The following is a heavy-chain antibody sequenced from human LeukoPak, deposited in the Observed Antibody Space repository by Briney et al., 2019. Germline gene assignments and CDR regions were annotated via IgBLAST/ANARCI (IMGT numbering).Heavy chain of an antibody. CDR2: ISSSSSYI. V-gene: IGHV3-21*01. Sequence: GGSLRLSCAASGFTFSSYSMNWVRQAPGKGLEWVSSISSSSSYIYYADSVKGRFTISRDNAKNSLYLQMNSLRAEDTAVYYSARVGWFGELIPDYWGQGTLVTVSS. D-gene: IGHD3-10*01. J-gene: IGHJ4*02. CDR3: ARVGWFGELIPDY. CDR1: GFTFSSYS.